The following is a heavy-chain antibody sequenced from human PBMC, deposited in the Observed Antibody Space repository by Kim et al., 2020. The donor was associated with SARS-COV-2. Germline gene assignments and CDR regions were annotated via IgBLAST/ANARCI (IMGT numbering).Heavy chain of an antibody. D-gene: IGHD3-22*01. Sequence: SVKVSCKASGGTFSSYAISWVRQAPGQGLEWMGGIIPIFGTANYAQKFQGRVTITADESTSTAYMELSSLRSEDTAVYYCARDSRPYYDSSGFGGAPSDYWGQGTLVTVSS. CDR1: GGTFSSYA. CDR3: ARDSRPYYDSSGFGGAPSDY. V-gene: IGHV1-69*13. CDR2: IIPIFGTA. J-gene: IGHJ4*02.